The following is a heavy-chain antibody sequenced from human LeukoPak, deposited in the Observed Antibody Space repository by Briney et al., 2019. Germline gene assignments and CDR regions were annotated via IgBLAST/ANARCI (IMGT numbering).Heavy chain of an antibody. V-gene: IGHV3-23*01. D-gene: IGHD5-18*01. CDR1: GFTFSSYA. CDR2: ISGSGGST. Sequence: GGSLRLSCAASGFTFSSYAMSWVRQAPGKGLEWVSVISGSGGSTYYADSVKGRFTISRDNSKNTLYLRMNSLRAEDAAVYYCAKGGYSYGSFDYWGQGTLVTVSS. CDR3: AKGGYSYGSFDY. J-gene: IGHJ4*02.